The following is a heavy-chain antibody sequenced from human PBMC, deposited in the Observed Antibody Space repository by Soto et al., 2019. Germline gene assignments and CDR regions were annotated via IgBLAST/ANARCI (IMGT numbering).Heavy chain of an antibody. V-gene: IGHV3-53*01. J-gene: IGHJ3*01. CDR3: ASWHEREHAYDV. CDR1: GLTVSGKKY. CDR2: LYDVDGT. D-gene: IGHD1-1*01. Sequence: DVQLVESGGGLIQPGESLRLSCAAFGLTVSGKKYVAWVRQAPGKGLEWVSALYDVDGTYYADYVKGRFTTSRDSSKTTVYMQMNGLRPDDTAVYYCASWHEREHAYDVWGQGTTVTVSS.